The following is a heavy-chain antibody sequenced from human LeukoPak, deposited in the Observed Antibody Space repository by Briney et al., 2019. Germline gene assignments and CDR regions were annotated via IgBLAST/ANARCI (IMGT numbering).Heavy chain of an antibody. CDR1: GFTFSSYA. CDR3: ARARGYSYGIDAFDI. Sequence: GRSLRLSCAASGFTFSSYAMHWVRQAPGKGLEWVAVISYDGSKKYYADSVKGRFTISRDNSKNTLYLQMNSPRAEDTAGYCCARARGYSYGIDAFDIWGQGTMVTVSS. J-gene: IGHJ3*02. V-gene: IGHV3-30*04. D-gene: IGHD5-18*01. CDR2: ISYDGSKK.